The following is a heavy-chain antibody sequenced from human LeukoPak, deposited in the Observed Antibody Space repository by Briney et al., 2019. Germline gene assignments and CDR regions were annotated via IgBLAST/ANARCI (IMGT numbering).Heavy chain of an antibody. CDR1: GGSISSTTYY. CDR2: IYYGGST. CDR3: ARFNYYDTDGYFDY. V-gene: IGHV4-39*01. D-gene: IGHD3-22*01. J-gene: IGHJ4*02. Sequence: PSETLSLTCTVSGGSISSTTYYWVWIRQPPGKGLEWIGSIYYGGSTYYNPSLRSRVTISVDTSKNQSSLNLTSVTAADTAVFYCARFNYYDTDGYFDYWGQGTLVTVSS.